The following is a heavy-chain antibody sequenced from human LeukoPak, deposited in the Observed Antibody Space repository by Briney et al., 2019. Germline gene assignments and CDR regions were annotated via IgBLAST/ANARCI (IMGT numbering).Heavy chain of an antibody. CDR3: ARGGYDYVWGSYRRRNYYYYGMDV. J-gene: IGHJ6*02. D-gene: IGHD3-16*02. V-gene: IGHV3-11*01. CDR1: GFTFSDYY. Sequence: GGSLRLSCAASGFTFSDYYMSWIRQAPGKGLEWVSYISSSGSTIYYADSVRGRSTISRDNAKNSLYLQMNSLRAEDTAVYYCARGGYDYVWGSYRRRNYYYYGMDVWGQGTTVTVSS. CDR2: ISSSGSTI.